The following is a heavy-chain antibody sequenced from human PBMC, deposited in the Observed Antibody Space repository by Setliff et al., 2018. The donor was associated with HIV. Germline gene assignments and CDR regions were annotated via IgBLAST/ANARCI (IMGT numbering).Heavy chain of an antibody. V-gene: IGHV4-4*09. CDR3: ARGRDGELFTKEGNYYYYIDV. J-gene: IGHJ6*03. CDR2: IYISGTT. D-gene: IGHD3-10*01. CDR1: GGSINNHY. Sequence: PSETLSLTCTVSGGSINNHYWYWIRQPPGKGLEWIGYIYISGTTNYNPSLKNRVTMSLDTSKTQVSLRLTSVTAADTAMYYCARGRDGELFTKEGNYYYYIDVWGKGTTVTVSS.